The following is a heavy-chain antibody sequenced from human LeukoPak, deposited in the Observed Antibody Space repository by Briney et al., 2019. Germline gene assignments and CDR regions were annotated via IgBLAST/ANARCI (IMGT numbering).Heavy chain of an antibody. V-gene: IGHV1-46*01. D-gene: IGHD3-22*01. CDR1: GYTFTSYY. Sequence: ASVKVSCKASGYTFTSYYMHWVRQAPGQGLEWMGIINPSGGSTSYAQKFQGRVTMTRDTSTSTVYMELSSLRSEDTAVYYCARARYPDSSGYYYFGYGGQGTLVTVSS. J-gene: IGHJ4*02. CDR2: INPSGGST. CDR3: ARARYPDSSGYYYFGY.